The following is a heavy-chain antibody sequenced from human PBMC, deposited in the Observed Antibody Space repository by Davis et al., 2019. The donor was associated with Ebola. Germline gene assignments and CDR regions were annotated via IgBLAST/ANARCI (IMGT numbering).Heavy chain of an antibody. D-gene: IGHD2-21*02. CDR3: ARDPALVVTGGGWHFDL. CDR2: ISSSIKYI. Sequence: AGSLTLSCAVSGFTSSSYSMNRVRQAPGKGLEWVSLISSSIKYIFYTDSVKVRFTISRDNAKNSVYLEMNSLRAEDTAVYYCARDPALVVTGGGWHFDLWGRGTLVTVSS. V-gene: IGHV3-21*01. J-gene: IGHJ2*01. CDR1: GFTSSSYS.